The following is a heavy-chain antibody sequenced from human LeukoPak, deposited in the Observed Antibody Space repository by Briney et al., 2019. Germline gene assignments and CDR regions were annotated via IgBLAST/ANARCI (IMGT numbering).Heavy chain of an antibody. CDR2: MYNSGST. D-gene: IGHD4-17*01. V-gene: IGHV4-59*01. CDR1: GGSISGSY. CDR3: ARGIESYGDYGY. Sequence: PSETLFLTCTVSGGSISGSYWSWIRQLPGKGLEWIAYMYNSGSTNYNPSLKSRVTISIDTSKNQFSLKLSSLTAADTAIYYCARGIESYGDYGYWGQGILVTVSS. J-gene: IGHJ4*02.